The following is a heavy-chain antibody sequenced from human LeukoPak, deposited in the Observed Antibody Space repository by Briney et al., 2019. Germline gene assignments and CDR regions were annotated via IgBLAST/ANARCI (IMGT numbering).Heavy chain of an antibody. V-gene: IGHV4-34*01. J-gene: IGHJ6*03. D-gene: IGHD6-13*01. Sequence: PGGSLRLSCAASGFTFSSYSMNWARQAPGKGLEWIGEINHSGSTNYNPSLKSRVTISVDTSKNQFSLKLSSVTAADTAVYYCARRSSSWYYYYYMDVWGKGTTVTISS. CDR1: GFTFSSYS. CDR3: ARRSSSWYYYYYMDV. CDR2: INHSGST.